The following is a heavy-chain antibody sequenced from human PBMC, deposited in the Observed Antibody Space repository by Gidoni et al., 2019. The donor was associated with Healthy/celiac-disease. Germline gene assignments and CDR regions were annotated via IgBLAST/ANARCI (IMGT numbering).Heavy chain of an antibody. CDR2: RNPNGSNT. D-gene: IGHD3-16*01. CDR1: GSTLTSYA. Sequence: QVQLVQSRAEVKKPGASVNVSCKASGSTLTSYAINWVRQATGQVPEWVGWRNPNGSNTGYAQKFQDRVTMTRNTSISTADMELSSLGSEDTAVYYCASPPLGAPDYYGMDVWGQGTTVTVSS. V-gene: IGHV1-8*01. J-gene: IGHJ6*02. CDR3: ASPPLGAPDYYGMDV.